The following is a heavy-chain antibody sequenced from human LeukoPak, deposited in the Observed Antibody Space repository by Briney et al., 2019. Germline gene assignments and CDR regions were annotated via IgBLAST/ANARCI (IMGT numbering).Heavy chain of an antibody. CDR3: ARGVPFDY. CDR2: IYSGGST. Sequence: GSLRLSCAASGLTVSNNYMSWVRQAPGKGLEWVSVIYSGGSTYYADSVKGRFTISRDNSKNTLYLQMNSLRAEDTAVYYCARGVPFDYWGQGTLVTVSS. CDR1: GLTVSNNY. J-gene: IGHJ4*02. D-gene: IGHD1-1*01. V-gene: IGHV3-66*01.